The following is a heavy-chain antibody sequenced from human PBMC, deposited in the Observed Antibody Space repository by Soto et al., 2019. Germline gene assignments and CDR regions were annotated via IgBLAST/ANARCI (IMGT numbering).Heavy chain of an antibody. Sequence: TLSLTCTVSGGSISSYYWSWIRQPPGKGLEWIGYIYYSGSTNYNPSLKSRVTISVDTSKNQFSLKLSSVTAADTAVYYCARDGSGNYYDSSGSFGYWGQGTLVTVSS. CDR2: IYYSGST. J-gene: IGHJ4*02. D-gene: IGHD3-22*01. CDR1: GGSISSYY. V-gene: IGHV4-59*01. CDR3: ARDGSGNYYDSSGSFGY.